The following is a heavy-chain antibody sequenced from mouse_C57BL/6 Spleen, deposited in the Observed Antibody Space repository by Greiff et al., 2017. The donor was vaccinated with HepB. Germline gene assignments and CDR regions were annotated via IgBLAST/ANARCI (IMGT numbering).Heavy chain of an antibody. CDR1: GYTFTSYW. Sequence: QVQLQQPGAELVKPGASVKLSCKASGYTFTSYWMHWVKQRPGQGLEWIGMIHPNSGSTNYNEKFKSKATLTVDKSSSTAYMQLSSLTSEDSAVYYCAREAYGSRCFDYWGQGTTLTVSS. CDR2: IHPNSGST. CDR3: AREAYGSRCFDY. V-gene: IGHV1-64*01. D-gene: IGHD1-1*01. J-gene: IGHJ2*01.